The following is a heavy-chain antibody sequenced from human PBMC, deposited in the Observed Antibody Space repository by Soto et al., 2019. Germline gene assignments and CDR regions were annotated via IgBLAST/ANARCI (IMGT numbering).Heavy chain of an antibody. Sequence: PSETLSLTCTVSGGSISSSSYYWGWIRQPPGKGLEWIGSIYHTGNAYYNPSLKSRVTISVDTSKNQFSLKLTSVTAADAALYYCARDFFDSSDYTTNWFDPWGQGTLVT. CDR2: IYHTGNA. J-gene: IGHJ5*02. V-gene: IGHV4-39*01. CDR3: ARDFFDSSDYTTNWFDP. CDR1: GGSISSSSYY. D-gene: IGHD3-22*01.